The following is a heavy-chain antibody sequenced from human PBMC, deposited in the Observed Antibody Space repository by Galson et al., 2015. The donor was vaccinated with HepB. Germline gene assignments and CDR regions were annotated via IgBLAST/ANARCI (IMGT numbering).Heavy chain of an antibody. J-gene: IGHJ4*02. Sequence: SVKVSCKASGYTFTNYGIGWVRQAPGQGLECMGWISGSSGDTNYAQKFQGRVTMTTDTSTGTAYMELRNLRSDDTAVYYCARFWSGFLPDDWGQGTLVTVSS. CDR1: GYTFTNYG. D-gene: IGHD3-3*01. CDR3: ARFWSGFLPDD. V-gene: IGHV1-18*01. CDR2: ISGSSGDT.